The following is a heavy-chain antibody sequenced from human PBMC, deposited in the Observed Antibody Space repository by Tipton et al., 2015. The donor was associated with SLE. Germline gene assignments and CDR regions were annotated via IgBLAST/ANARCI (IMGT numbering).Heavy chain of an antibody. CDR1: GFTFSSYW. CDR3: AKRIRQWLVSYYYGMDV. Sequence: SLRLSCAASGFTFSSYWMHWVRQAPGKGLEWVSAISGSGGSTYYADSVKGRFIISRDNSKNTLYLQMNSLRAEDTAVYYCAKRIRQWLVSYYYGMDVWGQGTTVTVSS. CDR2: ISGSGGST. V-gene: IGHV3-23*01. D-gene: IGHD6-19*01. J-gene: IGHJ6*02.